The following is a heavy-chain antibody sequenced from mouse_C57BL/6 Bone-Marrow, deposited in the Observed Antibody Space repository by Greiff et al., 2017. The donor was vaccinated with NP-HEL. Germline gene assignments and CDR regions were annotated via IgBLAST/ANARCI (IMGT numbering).Heavy chain of an antibody. V-gene: IGHV7-1*01. CDR2: SRNKANDYTT. CDR1: GFTFSDFY. J-gene: IGHJ4*01. Sequence: EVKLVESGGGLVQSGRSLRLSCATSGFTFSDFYMEWVRQAPGKGLEWIAASRNKANDYTTEYSASVKGRFIVSRDTSQSILYLQMNALRAEDTAIYYCARAGMDYWGQGTSVTVSS. CDR3: ARAGMDY.